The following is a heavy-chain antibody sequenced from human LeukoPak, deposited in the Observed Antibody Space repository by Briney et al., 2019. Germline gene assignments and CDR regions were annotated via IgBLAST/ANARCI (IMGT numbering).Heavy chain of an antibody. J-gene: IGHJ6*03. D-gene: IGHD6-13*01. V-gene: IGHV4-39*01. CDR1: GGSISSSSYY. CDR2: IYYSGST. Sequence: SETLSLTCTVSGGSISSSSYYWGWIRQPPGKGLEWIGSIYYSGSTYYNPSLKSRVTISVDTSKNQFSLKLSSVTAADTAVYYCARHRFHSSSLYYMDVWGKGTTVTISS. CDR3: ARHRFHSSSLYYMDV.